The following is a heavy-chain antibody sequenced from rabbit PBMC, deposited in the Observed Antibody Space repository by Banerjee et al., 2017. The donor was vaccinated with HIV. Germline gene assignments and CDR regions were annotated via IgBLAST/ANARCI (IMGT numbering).Heavy chain of an antibody. CDR3: ARDLTGVTGWNFNL. Sequence: QEQLKETGGGLVQPGGSLTLSCKASGFTLSSYWMWWVRQAPGKGLEWIGYIYAGSGNTWYANWVNGRFTISKTSSTTVTLQMTSLTAADTATYFCARDLTGVTGWNFNLWGQGTLVTVS. J-gene: IGHJ4*01. CDR1: GFTLSSYW. V-gene: IGHV1S45*01. D-gene: IGHD7-1*01. CDR2: IYAGSGNT.